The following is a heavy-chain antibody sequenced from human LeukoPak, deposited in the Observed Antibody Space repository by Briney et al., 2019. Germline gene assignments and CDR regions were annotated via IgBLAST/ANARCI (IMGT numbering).Heavy chain of an antibody. CDR2: IYYSGST. CDR1: GGSISSYY. D-gene: IGHD3-10*01. Sequence: SETLSLTCTVSGGSISSYYWSWIRQPPGNGLEWIGYIYYSGSTNYNPSLKSRVTISVDTSKNQFSLKLSSVTAADTAVYYCARDQSPYYGSGSYGYYYYYYMDVWGKGTTVIVSS. V-gene: IGHV4-59*12. J-gene: IGHJ6*03. CDR3: ARDQSPYYGSGSYGYYYYYYMDV.